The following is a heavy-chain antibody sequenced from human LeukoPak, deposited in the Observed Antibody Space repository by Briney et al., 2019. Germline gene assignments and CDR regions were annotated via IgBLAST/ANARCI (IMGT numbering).Heavy chain of an antibody. CDR3: ARDPYYYDSSGYDY. Sequence: SVKVSCKASGYTFTSYGISWVRQAPGQGLEWMGWISAYNGNTNYAQKLQGRVTMTTDTSTSTAYMELRSLRSDDTAVYYCARDPYYYDSSGYDYWGQGTLVTVSS. CDR2: ISAYNGNT. D-gene: IGHD3-22*01. CDR1: GYTFTSYG. J-gene: IGHJ4*02. V-gene: IGHV1-18*01.